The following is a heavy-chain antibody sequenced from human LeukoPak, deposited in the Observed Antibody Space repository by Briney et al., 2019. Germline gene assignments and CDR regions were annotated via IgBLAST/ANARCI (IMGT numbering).Heavy chain of an antibody. V-gene: IGHV4-34*01. D-gene: IGHD6-6*01. Sequence: SETLSLTCAVYGGSFSGYYWSWIRQPPGKGLEWIGEINHSGSTNYNPSLKRRVTISVDTSKNQFSLKLSSVTAADTAVYYCARGRSYSSSPFDYWGQGTLVTVSS. CDR3: ARGRSYSSSPFDY. CDR2: INHSGST. J-gene: IGHJ4*02. CDR1: GGSFSGYY.